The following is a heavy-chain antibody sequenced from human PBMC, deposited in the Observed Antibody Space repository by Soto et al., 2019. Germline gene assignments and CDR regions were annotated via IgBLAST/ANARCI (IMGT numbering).Heavy chain of an antibody. J-gene: IGHJ6*02. V-gene: IGHV3-21*01. CDR3: ARDLISEFRDSSGYYYYYYGMDV. CDR1: GFTFSSYS. Sequence: EVQLVESGGGLVKPGGSLRLSCAASGFTFSSYSMNWVRQAPGKGLEWVSSISSSSSYIYYADSVKGRFTISRDNAKNSLYLQMNSLRAEDTAVYYCARDLISEFRDSSGYYYYYYGMDVWGQGTTVTVSS. D-gene: IGHD3-22*01. CDR2: ISSSSSYI.